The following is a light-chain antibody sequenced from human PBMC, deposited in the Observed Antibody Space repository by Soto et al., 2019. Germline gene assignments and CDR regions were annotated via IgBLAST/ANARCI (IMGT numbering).Light chain of an antibody. CDR2: AVS. J-gene: IGKJ1*01. CDR1: QRVSSY. Sequence: DIQLIQSPSSLSASVGDRVTITCHTSQRVSSYLNWYQQKPGKAPKLLINAVSTLHSGVPSRFSGSGSETDFTLTISSLQPEDSGTYYCQQSYNTPSWTFGQGTKVEI. V-gene: IGKV1-39*01. CDR3: QQSYNTPSWT.